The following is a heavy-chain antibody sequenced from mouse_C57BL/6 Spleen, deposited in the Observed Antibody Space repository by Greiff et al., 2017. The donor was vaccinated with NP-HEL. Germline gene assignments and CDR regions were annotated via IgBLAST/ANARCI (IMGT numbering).Heavy chain of an antibody. Sequence: VQLQQSGPELVKPGASVKMSCKASGYTFTDYNMHWVKQSPGQSLEWIGYINPNNGGTSYNQKFKGKATLTVNKSSSTAYMELRSLTSEDSAVYYCARWGTTVVANWYFDVWGTGTTVTVSS. V-gene: IGHV1-22*01. CDR1: GYTFTDYN. D-gene: IGHD1-1*01. CDR3: ARWGTTVVANWYFDV. J-gene: IGHJ1*03. CDR2: INPNNGGT.